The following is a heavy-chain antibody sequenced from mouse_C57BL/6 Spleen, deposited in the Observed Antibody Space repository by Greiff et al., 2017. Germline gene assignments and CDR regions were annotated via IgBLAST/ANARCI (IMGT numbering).Heavy chain of an antibody. V-gene: IGHV1-61*01. Sequence: QVQLQQPGAELVRPGSSVKLSCKASGYTFTSSWMDWVKKRPGQGLAWIGNIYPSDSETHYNQKFKDKATLTVDKSSSTAYMQLSSLTSEDSAVYYCARRGGSSYYWYFDVWGTGTTVTVSS. D-gene: IGHD1-1*01. CDR2: IYPSDSET. CDR3: ARRGGSSYYWYFDV. J-gene: IGHJ1*03. CDR1: GYTFTSSW.